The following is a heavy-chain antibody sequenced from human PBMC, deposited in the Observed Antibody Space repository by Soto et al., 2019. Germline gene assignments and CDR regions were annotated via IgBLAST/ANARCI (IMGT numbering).Heavy chain of an antibody. J-gene: IGHJ4*02. CDR1: GASITYGGYS. V-gene: IGHV4-30-2*01. CDR3: ARGGGSDSFDY. Sequence: RLSRTCAVSGASITYGGYSWSWIRQTPGKGLEWIGYINHLETTFYNPSFESRLSLSIDRAKTQFSLNLNSMSAADRAVYFCARGGGSDSFDYWGQGILVTVYS. CDR2: INHLETT. D-gene: IGHD1-26*01.